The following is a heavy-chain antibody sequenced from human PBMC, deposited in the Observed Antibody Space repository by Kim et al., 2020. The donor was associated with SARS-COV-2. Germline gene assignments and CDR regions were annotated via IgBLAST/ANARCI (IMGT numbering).Heavy chain of an antibody. CDR2: ISGSGGST. Sequence: GGSLRLSCAASGFTFSSYAMSWVRQAPGKGLEWVSAISGSGGSTYYADSVKGRFTISRDNSKNTLYLQMNSLRAEDTAVYYCANYGSGSYYMSYYYYGMDVWGQGTTVTVPS. CDR3: ANYGSGSYYMSYYYYGMDV. CDR1: GFTFSSYA. V-gene: IGHV3-23*01. D-gene: IGHD3-10*01. J-gene: IGHJ6*02.